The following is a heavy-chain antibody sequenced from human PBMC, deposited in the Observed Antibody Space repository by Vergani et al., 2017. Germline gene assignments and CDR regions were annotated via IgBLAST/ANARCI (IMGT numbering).Heavy chain of an antibody. Sequence: QVQLQESGPGLVKPSETLSLTCTVSGGSISSYYWSWIRQPPGKGLEWIGYIYYSGSTNYNPSLKSRVTISVDTSKNQFSLKLSSVTAADTAVYYCASSSSLWLLDYWGQGTLVTVSS. V-gene: IGHV4-59*08. CDR1: GGSISSYY. CDR2: IYYSGST. J-gene: IGHJ4*02. CDR3: ASSSSLWLLDY. D-gene: IGHD6-13*01.